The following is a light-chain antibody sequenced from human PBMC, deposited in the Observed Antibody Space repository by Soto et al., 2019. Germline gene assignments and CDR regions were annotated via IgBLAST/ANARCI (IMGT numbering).Light chain of an antibody. J-gene: IGLJ1*01. CDR2: EVS. CDR1: SSDVGGYNY. CDR3: SSFTSAYTFV. Sequence: QSALTQPASVSGSAGQSIAISCTGTSSDVGGYNYVSWYQQHPGKAPKLLLSEVSKRPSGVSDRFSGSKSGNTASLTISGLQTQDEAGYYCSSFTSAYTFVFGTGTKVTVL. V-gene: IGLV2-14*01.